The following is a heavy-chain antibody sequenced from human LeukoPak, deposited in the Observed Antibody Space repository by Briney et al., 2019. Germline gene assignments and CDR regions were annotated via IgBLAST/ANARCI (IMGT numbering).Heavy chain of an antibody. D-gene: IGHD2-15*01. Sequence: PGGSLRLSCAASGFTFKTYNMNWVRQAPGKGLEWVSHISGTGDTIYYADSVKGRFTISRDNAENSLSLQMNSLRAEDTAVYYCARDRGGGPYYYYYMDVWGKGTTVTVSS. V-gene: IGHV3-48*01. J-gene: IGHJ6*03. CDR2: ISGTGDTI. CDR1: GFTFKTYN. CDR3: ARDRGGGPYYYYYMDV.